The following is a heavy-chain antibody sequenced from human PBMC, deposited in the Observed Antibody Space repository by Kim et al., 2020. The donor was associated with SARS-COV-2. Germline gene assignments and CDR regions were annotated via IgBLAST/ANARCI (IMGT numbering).Heavy chain of an antibody. V-gene: IGHV3-72*01. Sequence: GGSLRLSCEASGFTFSEYYLDWVRQAPGKGLEWVGRTTNKANSYTTEYAASVKGRFTISRDDSKNSLYLQMNSLKPEDTALYYCARESAVDIARVAYYYFAMDVWGQGTTVTVSS. J-gene: IGHJ6*02. CDR1: GFTFSEYY. CDR2: TTNKANSYTT. D-gene: IGHD5-18*01. CDR3: ARESAVDIARVAYYYFAMDV.